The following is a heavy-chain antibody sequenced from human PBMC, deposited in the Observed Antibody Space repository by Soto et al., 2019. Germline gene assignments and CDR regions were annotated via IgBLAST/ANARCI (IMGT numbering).Heavy chain of an antibody. Sequence: ASVKVSCKASGYTFTSYGISWVRQAPGQGLEWMGWISAYNGNTNYAQKLQGRVTMTTDTSTSTAYMELRSLRSDDTAVYYCARLTYYGSGSPWFDPWGQGNLVTVSS. CDR3: ARLTYYGSGSPWFDP. D-gene: IGHD3-10*01. J-gene: IGHJ5*02. V-gene: IGHV1-18*01. CDR2: ISAYNGNT. CDR1: GYTFTSYG.